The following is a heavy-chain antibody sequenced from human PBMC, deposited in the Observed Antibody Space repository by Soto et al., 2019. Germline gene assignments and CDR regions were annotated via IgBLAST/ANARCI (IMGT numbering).Heavy chain of an antibody. J-gene: IGHJ5*02. Sequence: QLQLQESGSGLVKPSQTLSLTCAVSGGSISSGGYSWSWIRQPPGKGLEWIGYIYHSGSTYYNPSLKSRVTISVDRSKNQFSLKLSSVTAADTAVYYCARDYCSGGSCYPNWFDPWGQGTLVTVSS. CDR2: IYHSGST. CDR3: ARDYCSGGSCYPNWFDP. V-gene: IGHV4-30-2*01. CDR1: GGSISSGGYS. D-gene: IGHD2-15*01.